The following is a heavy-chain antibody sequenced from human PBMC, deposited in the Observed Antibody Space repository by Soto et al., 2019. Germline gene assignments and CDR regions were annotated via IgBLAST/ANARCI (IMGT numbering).Heavy chain of an antibody. CDR1: GFMFSAYT. CDR3: ATPYYYNH. J-gene: IGHJ5*02. D-gene: IGHD3-22*01. CDR2: ISSDSDHI. Sequence: KAGGSLRLSCAASGFMFSAYTMNWVRQAPGKGLEWLSSISSDSDHIDYADSVRGRFTVSRDNARKSLYLQMDSLGAEDTGVYYCATPYYYNHWGPGTLVTVSS. V-gene: IGHV3-21*01.